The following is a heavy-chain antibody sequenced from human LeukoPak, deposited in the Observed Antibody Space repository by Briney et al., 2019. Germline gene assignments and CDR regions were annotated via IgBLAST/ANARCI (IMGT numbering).Heavy chain of an antibody. CDR1: GITFSNSW. CDR3: TTGRSCSWYGSSGIFDI. CDR2: IKSKTDGGTT. Sequence: GGSLRLSCAASGITFSNSWMTWVRQAPGKGLEWVGRIKSKTDGGTTDYAAPVKGRFTISTDDSKNTLYLQMNSLKTEDTGVYYCTTGRSCSWYGSSGIFDIWGQGTMVTVSS. V-gene: IGHV3-15*01. D-gene: IGHD6-13*01. J-gene: IGHJ3*02.